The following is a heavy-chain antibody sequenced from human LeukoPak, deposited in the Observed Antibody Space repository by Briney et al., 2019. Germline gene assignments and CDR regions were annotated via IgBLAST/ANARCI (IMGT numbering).Heavy chain of an antibody. CDR2: ISSSGSTI. CDR1: GFTFSNYW. D-gene: IGHD3-22*01. CDR3: ARESQSAYYFDSSGYEDAFDI. Sequence: GGSLRLSCAASGFTFSNYWMTWVRRAPGKGLEWVSYISSSGSTIYYADSVKGRFTISRDNAKNSLYLQMNSLRAEDTAVYYCARESQSAYYFDSSGYEDAFDIWGQGTMVTVSS. J-gene: IGHJ3*02. V-gene: IGHV3-48*04.